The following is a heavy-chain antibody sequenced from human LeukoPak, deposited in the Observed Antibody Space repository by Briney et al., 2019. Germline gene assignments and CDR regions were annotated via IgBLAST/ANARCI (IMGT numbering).Heavy chain of an antibody. V-gene: IGHV4-39*01. CDR1: GGSISSSRYY. J-gene: IGHJ4*02. D-gene: IGHD3-10*01. CDR3: VVWLGELLHFDY. Sequence: PSETLSLTCSVSGGSISSSRYYWGWIRQPPGKGLEWIGSIYYTGSTYHNPSLKSRATISVDTSKNQFSLKLTSVTAADTAVYYCVVWLGELLHFDYWGQGTLVTVSS. CDR2: IYYTGST.